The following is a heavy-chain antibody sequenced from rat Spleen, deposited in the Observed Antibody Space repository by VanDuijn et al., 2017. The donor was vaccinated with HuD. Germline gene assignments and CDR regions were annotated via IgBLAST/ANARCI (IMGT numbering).Heavy chain of an antibody. V-gene: IGHV5-7*01. Sequence: EVQLVESGGGLVQPGRSLKLSCAASGFTFSDYNMAWVRQAPKKGLEWDATIFYDGSSTYYRDSVKGRFTITRDNAKSSLYLQMDSLRSEDTATYYCARLDYPGITDLDYWGQGVMVTVSS. CDR3: ARLDYPGITDLDY. CDR1: GFTFSDYN. D-gene: IGHD1-4*01. CDR2: IFYDGSST. J-gene: IGHJ2*01.